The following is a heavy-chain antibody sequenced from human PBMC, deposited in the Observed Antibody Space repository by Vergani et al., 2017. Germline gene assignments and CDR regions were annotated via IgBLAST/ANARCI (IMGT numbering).Heavy chain of an antibody. CDR3: AKVSSGPVTFDY. CDR1: GFSFGSYG. Sequence: VQLVESGGNVVQSGTSLRLSCAASGFSFGSYGMHWVRQSPGKGLEWVSGISWNSDNIAYADSVKGRFTISRDNAKNSLYLQMNSLRVEDTAVYYCAKVSSGPVTFDYWGQGTLVTVSS. J-gene: IGHJ4*02. V-gene: IGHV3-9*01. D-gene: IGHD3-22*01. CDR2: ISWNSDNI.